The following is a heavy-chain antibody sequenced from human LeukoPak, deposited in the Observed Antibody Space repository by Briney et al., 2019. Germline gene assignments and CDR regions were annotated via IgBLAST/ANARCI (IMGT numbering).Heavy chain of an antibody. V-gene: IGHV4-59*08. D-gene: IGHD2-2*02. J-gene: IGHJ4*02. CDR3: ARHPYCSNTSCYTGSDYFDY. CDR1: GGSISSYY. Sequence: SETLSLTCTVSGGSISSYYWSWIRQPPGKGLEWIGYIYYSGSTNYNPSLKSRVTISVDTSKNQFSLKLSSVTAADTAVYYCARHPYCSNTSCYTGSDYFDYWGQGTLVTVSS. CDR2: IYYSGST.